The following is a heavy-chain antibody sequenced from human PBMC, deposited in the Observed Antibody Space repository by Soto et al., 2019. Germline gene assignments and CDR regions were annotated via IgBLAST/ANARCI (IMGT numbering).Heavy chain of an antibody. CDR1: GGSLSSSSYY. CDR2: VYYNGFT. CDR3: ARMGDFWSGPGELDP. Sequence: PSETLSLTCTVSGGSLSSSSYYWAWNRQSPGKGLEWIGSVYYNGFTYYNPSLKSRVTISVDTSKNQFSLKLTSVTAADTAVYYCARMGDFWSGPGELDPWGQGTLVTVSS. D-gene: IGHD3-3*01. J-gene: IGHJ5*02. V-gene: IGHV4-39*01.